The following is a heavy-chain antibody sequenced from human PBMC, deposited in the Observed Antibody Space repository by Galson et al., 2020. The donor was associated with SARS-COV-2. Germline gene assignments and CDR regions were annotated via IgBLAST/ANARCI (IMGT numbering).Heavy chain of an antibody. CDR3: AREGSYYILTGALDY. CDR1: GYTFTGYY. CDR2: INPNSGGT. J-gene: IGHJ4*02. Sequence: GESLKISCKASGYTFTGYYMHWVRQAPGQGLEWMGWINPNSGGTNYAQKFQGRVTMTRDMSISTAYMELSRLRSDDAAVYYCAREGSYYILTGALDYWGQGTLVTVSS. V-gene: IGHV1-2*02. D-gene: IGHD3-9*01.